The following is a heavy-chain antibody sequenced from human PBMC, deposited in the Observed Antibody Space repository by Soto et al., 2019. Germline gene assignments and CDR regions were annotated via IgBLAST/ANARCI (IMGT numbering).Heavy chain of an antibody. CDR1: GLTFSTYG. CDR3: VKDSLRGMTQVFMPGPD. CDR2: ISNDVRNI. V-gene: IGHV3-30*18. J-gene: IGHJ4*02. D-gene: IGHD2-2*01. Sequence: VQLVESGGGVVQPGRSLRLSCAASGLTFSTYGFHWVRQAPGKGLEWVAVISNDVRNIHYAESVKGRFTISRDNSKNTLYLQMNSLRPNDTAVYYCVKDSLRGMTQVFMPGPDWSQGTLVTVSS.